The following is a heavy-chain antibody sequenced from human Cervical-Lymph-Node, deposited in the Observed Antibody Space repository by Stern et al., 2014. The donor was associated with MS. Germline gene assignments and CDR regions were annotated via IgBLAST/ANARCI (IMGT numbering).Heavy chain of an antibody. CDR2: ISSSSSYI. V-gene: IGHV3-21*01. J-gene: IGHJ4*02. D-gene: IGHD3-22*01. CDR1: GFTFSSYS. CDR3: ARSYDSSGYYRY. Sequence: EVQLVESGGGLVKPGGSLRLSCAASGFTFSSYSMNWVRQAPGKGLEWVSSISSSSSYIYYADSVKGRFTISRDNAKNSLYLQMNSLRAEDTAVYYCARSYDSSGYYRYWGQGTLVTVSS.